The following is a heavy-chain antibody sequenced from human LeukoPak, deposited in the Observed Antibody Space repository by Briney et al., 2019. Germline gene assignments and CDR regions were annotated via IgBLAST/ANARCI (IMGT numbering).Heavy chain of an antibody. Sequence: ASVKVSCKASGYTFTGYYIHWVRQAPGQGLEWMGWINPNSGGTNYAQKFQGRVTMTRDTSISTAYMELSRLRSDDTAVYYCARSKVVVAAKVFDYWGQGTLVTVSS. D-gene: IGHD2-15*01. CDR2: INPNSGGT. J-gene: IGHJ4*02. V-gene: IGHV1-2*02. CDR1: GYTFTGYY. CDR3: ARSKVVVAAKVFDY.